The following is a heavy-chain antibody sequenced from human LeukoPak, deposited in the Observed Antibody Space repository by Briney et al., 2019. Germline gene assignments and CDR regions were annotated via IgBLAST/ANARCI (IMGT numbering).Heavy chain of an antibody. J-gene: IGHJ4*02. CDR3: ARDMWGSFDY. V-gene: IGHV3-74*01. D-gene: IGHD7-27*01. CDR1: GFSFSNLW. CDR2: ISPDGSET. Sequence: GGSLRLSCAASGFSFSNLWMHWGRQAPGEGLVWVSRISPDGSETTYADSVKGRFTISRDNAKNTLYLQLSSLRAEDTAVYYCARDMWGSFDYWGQGALVTVSS.